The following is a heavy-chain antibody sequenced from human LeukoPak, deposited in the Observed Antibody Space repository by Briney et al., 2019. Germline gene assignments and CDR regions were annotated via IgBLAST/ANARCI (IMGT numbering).Heavy chain of an antibody. CDR1: GFSFSSYA. Sequence: GGSLRLSCAASGFSFSSYAMSWVRQTPGEGLGWGSVISGSGGSSYYADSVKGRFTISRDNSRNTLYLQMNSLRAEDTAVYYCAKEIYGDSTGGRFQHWGQGTLVTVSS. CDR2: ISGSGGSS. V-gene: IGHV3-23*01. CDR3: AKEIYGDSTGGRFQH. D-gene: IGHD4-17*01. J-gene: IGHJ1*01.